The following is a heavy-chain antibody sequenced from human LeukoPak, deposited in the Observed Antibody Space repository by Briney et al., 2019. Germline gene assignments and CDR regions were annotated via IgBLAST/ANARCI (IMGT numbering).Heavy chain of an antibody. CDR3: ARGFGTVTPSSD. D-gene: IGHD4-17*01. CDR2: IIPIFGTA. Sequence: SVKVSCKDSGGTFISYAISWVRQAPGQGLEWMGGIIPIFGTANYAQKFQGRVTITADESTSTAYMELSSLRSEDTAVYYCARGFGTVTPSSDWGQGTLVTVSS. V-gene: IGHV1-69*13. J-gene: IGHJ4*02. CDR1: GGTFISYA.